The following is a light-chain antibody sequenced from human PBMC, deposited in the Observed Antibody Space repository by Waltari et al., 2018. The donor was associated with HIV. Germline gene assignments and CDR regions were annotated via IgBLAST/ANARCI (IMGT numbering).Light chain of an antibody. Sequence: EIVMTQSPATLSVSPGDRATLACRASRSIAGNLAWYQQKPGQAPRLLTYGPSTRATGVPARFSGSGSETDFSLTISSLQSEDFAVYYCQQYGNSAPYTFGQGSKLEIK. CDR3: QQYGNSAPYT. J-gene: IGKJ2*01. CDR1: RSIAGN. CDR2: GPS. V-gene: IGKV3-15*01.